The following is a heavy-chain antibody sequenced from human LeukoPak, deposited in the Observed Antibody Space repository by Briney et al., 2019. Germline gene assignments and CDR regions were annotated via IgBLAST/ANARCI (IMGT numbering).Heavy chain of an antibody. CDR2: IYYSGST. D-gene: IGHD1-26*01. Sequence: SETLSLTCTVSGGSISSSSYYWGWIRQPPGKGLEWIGSIYYSGSTYYNPSLKSRVTISVDTSKNQFSLKLSSVTAADSAVYYCARIQWELLVYFDYWGQGTLVTVSS. J-gene: IGHJ4*02. CDR1: GGSISSSSYY. CDR3: ARIQWELLVYFDY. V-gene: IGHV4-39*01.